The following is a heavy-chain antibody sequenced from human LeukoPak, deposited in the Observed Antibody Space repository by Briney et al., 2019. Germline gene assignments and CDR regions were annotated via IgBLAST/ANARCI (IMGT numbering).Heavy chain of an antibody. J-gene: IGHJ5*02. CDR1: GYPFSSYY. V-gene: IGHV1-18*01. CDR2: ISAYNGDT. Sequence: ASVKVSCKASGYPFSSYYINWVRQAPGQGLEWMGWISAYNGDTNYAQNFQGRVTMTTDTSTDTAYMELRSLRSGDSAVYYCARDGLSYTNPNNWFDPWGQGTLVTVSS. CDR3: ARDGLSYTNPNNWFDP. D-gene: IGHD2-2*02.